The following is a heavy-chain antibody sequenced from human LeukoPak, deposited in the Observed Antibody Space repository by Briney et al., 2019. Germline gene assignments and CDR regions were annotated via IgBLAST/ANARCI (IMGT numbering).Heavy chain of an antibody. CDR1: GFTFSSYS. CDR2: ISSSSSYI. Sequence: GGSLRLSCAASGFTFSSYSMNWVRQAPGKGLEWVSSISSSSSYIYYAGSVKGRFTISRDNAKNSLYLQMNSLRAEDTAVYYCARYCSSTSCFTPENDAFDIWGQGTMVTVSS. V-gene: IGHV3-21*01. D-gene: IGHD2-2*02. J-gene: IGHJ3*02. CDR3: ARYCSSTSCFTPENDAFDI.